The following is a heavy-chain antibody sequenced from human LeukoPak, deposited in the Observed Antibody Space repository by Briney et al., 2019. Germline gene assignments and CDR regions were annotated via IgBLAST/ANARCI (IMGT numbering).Heavy chain of an antibody. Sequence: PGGSLRLSCAASGFTFSDYYMSWIRQAPGKGLEWVSYISSSSSYTNYADSVKGRFTISRDDAKNSLYLQMNSLRAEDTAVYYCARGPSSSGFDYWGQGTLVTVSS. J-gene: IGHJ4*02. CDR2: ISSSSSYT. V-gene: IGHV3-11*06. CDR1: GFTFSDYY. D-gene: IGHD6-13*01. CDR3: ARGPSSSGFDY.